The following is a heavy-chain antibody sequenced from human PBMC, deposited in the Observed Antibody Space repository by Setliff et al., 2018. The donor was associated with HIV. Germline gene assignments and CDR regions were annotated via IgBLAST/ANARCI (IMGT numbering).Heavy chain of an antibody. Sequence: KPSETLSLTCAVYGGSFSGYYWSWIRQPPGKGLEWIGEINHSGSTNYNPSLKSRVTISVDTSKNQFSLKLSSVTAADTAVYYCARANGGYSYGLRGGMDVWGQGTTVTVSS. D-gene: IGHD5-18*01. V-gene: IGHV4-34*01. CDR1: GGSFSGYY. CDR3: ARANGGYSYGLRGGMDV. CDR2: INHSGST. J-gene: IGHJ6*02.